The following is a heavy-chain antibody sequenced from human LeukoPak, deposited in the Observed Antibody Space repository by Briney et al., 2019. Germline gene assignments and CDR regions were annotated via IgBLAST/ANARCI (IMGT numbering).Heavy chain of an antibody. CDR1: GFTFSSYW. Sequence: GGSLRLSCAASGFTFSSYWMHWVRQAPGKGLEWVSAISGSGGSTYYADSVKGRFTISRDNSKNTLYLQMNSLRAEDTAVYYCAKDPGSSGWYTSWGQGTLVTVSS. V-gene: IGHV3-23*01. CDR3: AKDPGSSGWYTS. CDR2: ISGSGGST. D-gene: IGHD6-19*01. J-gene: IGHJ5*02.